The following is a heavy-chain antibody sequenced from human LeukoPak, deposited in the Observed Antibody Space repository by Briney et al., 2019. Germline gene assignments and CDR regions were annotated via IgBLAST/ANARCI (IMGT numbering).Heavy chain of an antibody. CDR1: GGTFSSYA. CDR3: ARDWRGYSYGYHVM. CDR2: IIPILGIA. V-gene: IGHV1-69*04. Sequence: SVKVSCKASGGTFSSYAIRWVRQAPGQGLEWMGRIIPILGIANYAQKFQGRVTITADKSTSTAYMELSSLRSEDTAVYYCARDWRGYSYGYHVMWGQGTLVTVSS. D-gene: IGHD5-18*01. J-gene: IGHJ4*02.